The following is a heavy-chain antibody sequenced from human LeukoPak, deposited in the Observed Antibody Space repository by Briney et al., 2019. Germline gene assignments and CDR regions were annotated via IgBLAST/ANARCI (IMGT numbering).Heavy chain of an antibody. D-gene: IGHD3-10*01. Sequence: GGSLRLSCAASGFTFSTYAMHWVRQAPGKGLEWVAAISYDGSNKNYADSVKGRFTISRDNSKNTLYLQMNSLRAEDTAVYYCAKDSRSITMVRGVIIGEIDYWGQGTLVTVSS. CDR3: AKDSRSITMVRGVIIGEIDY. V-gene: IGHV3-30*04. CDR2: ISYDGSNK. CDR1: GFTFSTYA. J-gene: IGHJ4*02.